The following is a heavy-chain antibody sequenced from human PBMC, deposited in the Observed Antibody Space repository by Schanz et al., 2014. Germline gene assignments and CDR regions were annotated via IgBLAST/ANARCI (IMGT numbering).Heavy chain of an antibody. J-gene: IGHJ4*02. Sequence: QVQLVQSGAEVKKPGASVRVSCKASGYTFTTYAMSWVRQAPGQRLEWMGWINTGSGDTKYSQNFQGRVTITRDTSASTAYMELSRLRSEDTAVYSCARGIGGYGANNYFDYWGQGTLVTVSS. CDR1: GYTFTTYA. CDR3: ARGIGGYGANNYFDY. D-gene: IGHD5-12*01. V-gene: IGHV1-3*04. CDR2: INTGSGDT.